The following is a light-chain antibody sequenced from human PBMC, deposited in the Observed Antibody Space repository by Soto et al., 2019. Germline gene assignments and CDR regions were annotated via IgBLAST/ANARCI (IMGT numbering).Light chain of an antibody. J-gene: IGKJ4*01. CDR3: QHYGDSIVT. CDR2: HAS. Sequence: EMVLTQSPGTLSLSPRERATLSCRASQSVSSNYLAWYQQKPGQSPRLLIYHASSRATGIPDRFSGSGSGTDFTLSISRLEPGDFAMYYCQHYGDSIVTFGGGTKVEIK. V-gene: IGKV3-20*01. CDR1: QSVSSNY.